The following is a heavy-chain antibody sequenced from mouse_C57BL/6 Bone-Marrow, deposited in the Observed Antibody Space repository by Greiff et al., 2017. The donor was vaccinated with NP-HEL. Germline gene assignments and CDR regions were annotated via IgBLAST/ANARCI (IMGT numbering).Heavy chain of an antibody. V-gene: IGHV1-76*01. CDR3: ARKGVYYGYDGFAY. J-gene: IGHJ3*01. Sequence: VKLVESGAELVRPGASVKLSCKASGYTFTDYYINWVKQRPGQGLEWIARIYPGSGNTYYNEKFKGKATLTAEKSSSTAYMQLSSLTSEDSAVYFCARKGVYYGYDGFAYWGQGTLVTVSA. CDR2: IYPGSGNT. CDR1: GYTFTDYY. D-gene: IGHD2-2*01.